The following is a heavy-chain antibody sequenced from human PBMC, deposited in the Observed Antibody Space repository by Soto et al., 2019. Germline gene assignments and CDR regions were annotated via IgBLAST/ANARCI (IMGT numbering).Heavy chain of an antibody. V-gene: IGHV5-51*01. CDR2: IYPGDSDT. D-gene: IGHD4-17*01. CDR3: ARCAAWGDYQSPGVDY. CDR1: GYSFTSYW. Sequence: GESLKISCKGSGYSFTSYWIGWVRQMPGKGLEWMGIIYPGDSDTRYSPSFQGQVTISADKSISTAYLQWSSLKASDTAMYYCARCAAWGDYQSPGVDYWGQGTLVTVSS. J-gene: IGHJ4*02.